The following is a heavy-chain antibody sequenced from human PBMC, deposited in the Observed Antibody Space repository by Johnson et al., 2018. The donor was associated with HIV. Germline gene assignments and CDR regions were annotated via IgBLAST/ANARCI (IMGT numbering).Heavy chain of an antibody. J-gene: IGHJ3*02. Sequence: VQLVESGGGVVRPGGSLRLSCGASGFTVSGNYMNWVRQAPGKGLEWVSVIYSGGSTYYADSVKGRFTISRDNSKNTLYLQMSSLRAEDTAVYYCAKGDGIVGGSDAFDIWGQGTMVTVSS. CDR1: GFTVSGNY. V-gene: IGHV3-66*01. CDR3: AKGDGIVGGSDAFDI. CDR2: IYSGGST. D-gene: IGHD1-26*01.